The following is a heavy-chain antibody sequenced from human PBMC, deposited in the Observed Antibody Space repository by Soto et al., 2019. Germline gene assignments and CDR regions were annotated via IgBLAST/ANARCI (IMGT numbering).Heavy chain of an antibody. CDR2: LSQNGGT. CDR3: AAATLPVARSYGMDV. V-gene: IGHV4-38-2*01. CDR1: GYSFNSVHF. J-gene: IGHJ6*02. D-gene: IGHD2-2*01. Sequence: SETLALTCVGSGYSFNSVHFWGWIRQPPGKGLQWIGSLSQNGGTYRNPSLGSRVTLSVDTSKNQFSLKLTSVTAADAAVYYCAAATLPVARSYGMDVWGQGSTVTVSS.